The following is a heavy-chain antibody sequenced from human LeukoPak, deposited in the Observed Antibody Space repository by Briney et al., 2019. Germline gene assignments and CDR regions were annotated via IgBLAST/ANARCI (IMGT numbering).Heavy chain of an antibody. CDR2: ISYDGSNK. CDR3: AREYDSYGYSEYFQH. D-gene: IGHD5-18*01. CDR1: GFTFSSYS. V-gene: IGHV3-30*03. Sequence: PGGSLRLSCAASGFTFSSYSMNWVRQAPGKGLEWVAVISYDGSNKYYADSVKGRFTISRDNSKNTLYLQMNSLRAEDTAVYYCAREYDSYGYSEYFQHWGQGTLVTVSS. J-gene: IGHJ1*01.